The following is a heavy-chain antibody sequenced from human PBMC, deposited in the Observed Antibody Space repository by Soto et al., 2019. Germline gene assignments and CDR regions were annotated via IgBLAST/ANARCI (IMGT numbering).Heavy chain of an antibody. CDR3: ARDTETLGPRANDALDI. CDR2: INAGSGNT. V-gene: IGHV1-3*01. Sequence: QAQLVQSGAEMKKPGASVKVSCKATGYTFSAYTMNWVRQAPGHSLVWMGWINAGSGNTKYSQNFQGRVSITRDTSASTVYMELTGLTSEDTAVYYCARDTETLGPRANDALDIWGQGTMVTVSS. J-gene: IGHJ3*02. D-gene: IGHD3-3*02. CDR1: GYTFSAYT.